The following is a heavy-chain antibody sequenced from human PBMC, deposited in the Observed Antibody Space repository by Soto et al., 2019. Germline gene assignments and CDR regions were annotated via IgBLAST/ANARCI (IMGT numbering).Heavy chain of an antibody. CDR3: ARHADLVFGESYFDY. D-gene: IGHD3-10*02. J-gene: IGHJ4*02. Sequence: QVQLQESGPGLVKPSETLSLTCTVSGGSISSYYWSWIRQPPGKGLEWIGYIYYSGSTNYNPSLKSRVTISVDTSKNQFSLKLSSVTAADTAVYYCARHADLVFGESYFDYWGQGTLVTVSS. V-gene: IGHV4-59*08. CDR1: GGSISSYY. CDR2: IYYSGST.